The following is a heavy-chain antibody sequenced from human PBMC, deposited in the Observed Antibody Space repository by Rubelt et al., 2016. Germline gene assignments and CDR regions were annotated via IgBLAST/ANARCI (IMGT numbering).Heavy chain of an antibody. Sequence: EVRLVESGGGLVQPGGSLRLSCAASGFSFRSYSMNWVRQAPGKGLEWIAYISSTSGTLSYAASVKGRFTVARDNAINSMYLQMRSLRAEDTAVYYCARPKYCSGGSCNSALDNWGQGTLVTVSS. V-gene: IGHV3-48*01. CDR1: GFSFRSYS. CDR2: ISSTSGTL. CDR3: ARPKYCSGGSCNSALDN. J-gene: IGHJ4*02. D-gene: IGHD2-15*01.